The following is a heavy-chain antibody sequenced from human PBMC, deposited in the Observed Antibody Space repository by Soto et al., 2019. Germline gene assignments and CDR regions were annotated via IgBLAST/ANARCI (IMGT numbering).Heavy chain of an antibody. CDR2: MSGSVGRI. J-gene: IGHJ6*02. CDR3: AKDRSPQVYCGGDCSPYGTDV. D-gene: IGHD2-21*02. CDR1: GFNFRNFA. Sequence: EVQLLESGGALVQPGGSLTLSSAASGFNFRNFAMNWVRQAPGKGLEWVSVMSGSVGRIQYADSVKGRFTISRDNSKNTVYLQMSSLRADDTAVYYCAKDRSPQVYCGGDCSPYGTDVWGQGTTVTVSS. V-gene: IGHV3-23*01.